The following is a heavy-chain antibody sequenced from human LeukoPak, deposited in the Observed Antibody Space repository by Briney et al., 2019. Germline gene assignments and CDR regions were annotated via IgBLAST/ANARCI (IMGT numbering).Heavy chain of an antibody. CDR3: ARDNPDSGSQYYFDY. CDR1: GFTFSGYA. J-gene: IGHJ4*02. D-gene: IGHD1-26*01. V-gene: IGHV3-30-3*01. Sequence: GGSLRLSCAASGFTFSGYAMHWVRQAPGKGLEWVAVISYDGSNKYYADSVKGRFTISRDNSKNTLYLQMNSLRAEDTAVYYCARDNPDSGSQYYFDYWGQGTLVTVSS. CDR2: ISYDGSNK.